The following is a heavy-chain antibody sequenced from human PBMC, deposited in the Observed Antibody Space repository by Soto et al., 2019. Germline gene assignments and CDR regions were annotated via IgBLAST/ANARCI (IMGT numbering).Heavy chain of an antibody. D-gene: IGHD5-18*01. CDR2: ISSDGSIK. CDR3: ARARGFSYGSRFDS. CDR1: GFTFSTAA. J-gene: IGHJ4*02. Sequence: QVHLVESGGGVVQPGRSLRLSCAASGFTFSTAAMHWVRQAPGKGLEWVALISSDGSIKYYAGFVKGRFTISRDSSKNAVFLQMNSLKADDTAVYFCARARGFSYGSRFDSRGQGTLVTVSA. V-gene: IGHV3-30-3*01.